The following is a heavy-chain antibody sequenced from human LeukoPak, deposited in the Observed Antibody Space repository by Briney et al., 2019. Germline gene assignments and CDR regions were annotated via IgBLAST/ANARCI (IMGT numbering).Heavy chain of an antibody. CDR3: AREGKGGWWDPLDY. D-gene: IGHD2-8*02. Sequence: AASVTVSCTASGYTFTSYYMHWVRQAPGQGLEWMGIINPSGGSTSYAQEFQGRVTMTRNTSISTAYMELSSLRSEDTAVYYCAREGKGGWWDPLDYWGQGTLVTVSS. J-gene: IGHJ4*02. CDR1: GYTFTSYY. CDR2: INPSGGST. V-gene: IGHV1-46*01.